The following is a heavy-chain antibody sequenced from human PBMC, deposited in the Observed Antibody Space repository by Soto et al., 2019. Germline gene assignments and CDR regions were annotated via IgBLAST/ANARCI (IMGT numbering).Heavy chain of an antibody. CDR3: ARLV. CDR1: GFTFSSYP. D-gene: IGHD6-19*01. CDR2: ISAGGDST. Sequence: EVQLLESGGGWVQPGGSLRLSCATSGFTFSSYPMNWVRQAPGKGLEWVSGISAGGDSTYYADSVKGRFTIFRDNSKNSVYLQMNSLRAEDTAVYYCARLVWGQVTIVTVSS. V-gene: IGHV3-23*01. J-gene: IGHJ4*02.